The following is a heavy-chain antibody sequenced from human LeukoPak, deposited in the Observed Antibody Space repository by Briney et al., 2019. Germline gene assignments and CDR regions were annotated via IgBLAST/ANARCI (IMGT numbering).Heavy chain of an antibody. J-gene: IGHJ4*02. CDR1: GFTFSSYS. CDR3: ARDAGYSSSSYFDY. CDR2: ISSSSSYI. Sequence: SGGPLRLSCAASGFTFSSYSMNWVRQAPGKGLEWVSSISSSSSYIYYADSVKGRFTISRDNAKNSLYLQMNSLRAEDTAVYYCARDAGYSSSSYFDYWGQGTLVTVSS. D-gene: IGHD6-6*01. V-gene: IGHV3-21*01.